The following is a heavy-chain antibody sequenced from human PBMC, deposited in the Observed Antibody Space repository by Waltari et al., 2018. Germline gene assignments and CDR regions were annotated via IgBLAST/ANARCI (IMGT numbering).Heavy chain of an antibody. CDR2: IDSTSTYI. CDR1: GCRFRTFT. V-gene: IGHV3-21*02. D-gene: IGHD5-12*01. CDR3: AREARGYDY. Sequence: EVQLEESGGGLVKPGGSLRLSCAASGCRFRTFTMNWVRQAPGKGLEWVSSIDSTSTYIYHADAVKGRFTISRDNAKNSLYLQMNGLRVEDTGVYYCAREARGYDYWGQGTLVTVSS. J-gene: IGHJ4*02.